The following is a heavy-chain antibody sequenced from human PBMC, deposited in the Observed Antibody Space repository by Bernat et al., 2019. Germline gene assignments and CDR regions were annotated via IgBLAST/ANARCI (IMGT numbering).Heavy chain of an antibody. CDR3: ARDGYQSSGTYFDY. V-gene: IGHV3-30-3*01. D-gene: IGHD3-22*01. CDR1: GLSFSNFA. CDR2: ISNDGSKK. Sequence: QVQLVESGGGVVQPGRSLRLSCTASGLSFSNFAMHWVRQAPGKGLEWVAVISNDGSKKYYADSVEGRFTISGDNSRNSLYLHMNGLTIEDTAVYYCARDGYQSSGTYFDYWGLGTLLTVSS. J-gene: IGHJ4*02.